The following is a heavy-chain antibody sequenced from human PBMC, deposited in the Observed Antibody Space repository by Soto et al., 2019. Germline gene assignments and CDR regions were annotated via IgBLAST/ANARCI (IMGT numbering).Heavy chain of an antibody. D-gene: IGHD3-3*01. CDR2: IYYSGST. CDR1: GGSISSGDYY. J-gene: IGHJ4*02. CDR3: VRVPRLAWLWYFDY. Sequence: QVQLQESGPGLVKPSQTLSLTCTVSGGSISSGDYYWSWIRQPPGKGLEWIGYIYYSGSTYYNPALKRRVTISVDTSKTQFSLKLRSVTAADTAVYDCVRVPRLAWLWYFDYWGQGTLVTVSS. V-gene: IGHV4-30-4*01.